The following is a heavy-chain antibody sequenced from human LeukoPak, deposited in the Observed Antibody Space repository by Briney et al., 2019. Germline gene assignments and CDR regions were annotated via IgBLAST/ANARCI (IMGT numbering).Heavy chain of an antibody. D-gene: IGHD5-24*01. CDR2: ISGSSNST. CDR1: GFTFSIYA. Sequence: PGGSLRLSCAASGFTFSIYAMSWVRQAPGKGLEWVSGISGSSNSTYYADSVKGRFAISRDNSKNTLYLQMNSLRAEDTAVYYCAKGGWLQLFDYWGQGTLVTVFS. V-gene: IGHV3-23*01. J-gene: IGHJ4*02. CDR3: AKGGWLQLFDY.